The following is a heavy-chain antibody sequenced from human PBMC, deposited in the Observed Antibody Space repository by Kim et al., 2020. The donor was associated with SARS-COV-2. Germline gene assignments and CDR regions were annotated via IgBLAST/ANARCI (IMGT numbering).Heavy chain of an antibody. CDR3: ARDLDTSMGHVDN. V-gene: IGHV1-46*01. D-gene: IGHD5-18*01. CDR1: GYTFISYF. J-gene: IGHJ4*02. CDR2: INPAGGST. Sequence: ASVKVSCKTSGYTFISYFMHWVRQAPGQGLEWMGSINPAGGSTRYSQKFRGRVTMTSDTSTSTVFLEVSSLSSEDTALYYCARDLDTSMGHVDNWGQGTLVTVSS.